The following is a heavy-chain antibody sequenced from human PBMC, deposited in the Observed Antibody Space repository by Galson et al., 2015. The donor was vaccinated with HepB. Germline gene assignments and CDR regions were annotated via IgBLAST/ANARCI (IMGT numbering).Heavy chain of an antibody. CDR3: AKDQGKLSVLGYCTTTDCGASDQ. CDR2: IWYDGDNQ. D-gene: IGHD2-8*01. Sequence: SLRLSCAASGFSLGSYGMHWVRQAPGKGLEWVADIWYDGDNQKYADSVKGRFTISRDNSKRTVYLQMDSLRAEDTAVCYCAKDQGKLSVLGYCTTTDCGASDQWGQGTLVTVSS. V-gene: IGHV3-33*06. CDR1: GFSLGSYG. J-gene: IGHJ4*02.